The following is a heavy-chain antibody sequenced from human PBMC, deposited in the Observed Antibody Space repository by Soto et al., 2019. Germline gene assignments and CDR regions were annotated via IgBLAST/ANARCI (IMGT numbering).Heavy chain of an antibody. CDR2: ISSSSSYI. Sequence: GGSLRLSCAASGFTFSSYIMTWVRQAPGKGLEWVSSISSSSSYIYYADSVKGRFTISRDNAKNSLYLQMNSLRAEDTAVYYCARDNVLTGFRWYVFDIWGQGTMVTVSS. CDR1: GFTFSSYI. V-gene: IGHV3-21*01. CDR3: ARDNVLTGFRWYVFDI. J-gene: IGHJ3*02. D-gene: IGHD3-9*01.